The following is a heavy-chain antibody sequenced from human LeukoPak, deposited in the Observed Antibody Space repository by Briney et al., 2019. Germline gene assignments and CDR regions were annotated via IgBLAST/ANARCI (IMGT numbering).Heavy chain of an antibody. D-gene: IGHD3-10*01. CDR3: AKKATLYYFGSGSHIDH. CDR2: ISDSGGNT. CDR1: GFTFSDYG. J-gene: IGHJ4*02. V-gene: IGHV3-23*01. Sequence: GGSLRLSCAASGFTFSDYGMSWVRQAPGKGLEWVSPISDSGGNTYYADSVKGRFTISRDNSKNTLYLRMNSLRVEDTAVYYCAKKATLYYFGSGSHIDHWGQGTLVTVSS.